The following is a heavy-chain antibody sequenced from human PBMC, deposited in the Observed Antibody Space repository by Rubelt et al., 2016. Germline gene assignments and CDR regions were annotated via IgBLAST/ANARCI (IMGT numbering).Heavy chain of an antibody. D-gene: IGHD2-2*01. J-gene: IGHJ4*02. CDR2: INPNSGGT. V-gene: IGHV1-2*06. CDR3: AVPAAEGTNYFDY. Sequence: QVQLVQSGAEVKKPGASVKVSCKASGYTFTGYYMHWVRQAPGQGLEWMGRINPNSGGTNYAQKFQGRVTMTRDTSASTAYMELRSLRSDDTAVYYCAVPAAEGTNYFDYWGQGTLVTVSS. CDR1: GYTFTGYY.